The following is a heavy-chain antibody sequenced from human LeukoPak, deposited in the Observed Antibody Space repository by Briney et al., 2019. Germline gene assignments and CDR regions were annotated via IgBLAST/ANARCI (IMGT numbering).Heavy chain of an antibody. CDR3: AKDIAYDYDSSGAFDI. J-gene: IGHJ3*02. Sequence: GGSLRLSCAASGFTFDDYAMHWVRQAPGKGLEWVSGISWNSGSIGYADSVKGRFTISRDNAKNSLYLQMNSLRAEDTALYCCAKDIAYDYDSSGAFDIWGQGTMVTVSS. V-gene: IGHV3-9*01. CDR1: GFTFDDYA. D-gene: IGHD3-22*01. CDR2: ISWNSGSI.